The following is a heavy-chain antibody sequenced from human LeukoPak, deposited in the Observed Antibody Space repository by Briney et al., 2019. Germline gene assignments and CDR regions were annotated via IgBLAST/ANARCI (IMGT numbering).Heavy chain of an antibody. CDR3: ARDEVMVRGVIIENWFDP. D-gene: IGHD3-10*01. CDR2: ISGTGGST. CDR1: GFTFNNYA. Sequence: GGSLRLSCAASGFTFNNYAMSWVRQAPGKGLEWVSAISGTGGSTYYADSVKGRFTISRDNSKNSLYLQMNSLRAEDTAVYYCARDEVMVRGVIIENWFDPWGQGTLVTVSS. V-gene: IGHV3-23*01. J-gene: IGHJ5*02.